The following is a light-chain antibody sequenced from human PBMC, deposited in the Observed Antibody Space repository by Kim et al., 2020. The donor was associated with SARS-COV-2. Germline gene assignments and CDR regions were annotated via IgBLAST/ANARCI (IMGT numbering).Light chain of an antibody. CDR2: EDN. J-gene: IGLJ7*01. CDR1: SGSIASNY. CDR3: QSYDSSNHSV. V-gene: IGLV6-57*03. Sequence: KTVTISGTRSSGSIASNYVQWYQQRPGSAPTTVIYEDNQRPSGVPDRFSGSIDSSSNSASLTISGLKTEDEADYYCQSYDSSNHSVFGGGTQLTVL.